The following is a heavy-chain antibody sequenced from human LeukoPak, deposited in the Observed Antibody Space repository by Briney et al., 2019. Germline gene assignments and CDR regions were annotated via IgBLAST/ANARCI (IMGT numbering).Heavy chain of an antibody. CDR3: ARDLRYCSGGSCYSDAFDI. CDR2: ISGGGAST. V-gene: IGHV3-23*01. Sequence: GGSLRLSCVASGFTFSSCAMSWVRQAPGKGLEWVSSISGGGASTHYADSVKGRFTIPRDNSKNTLYLQMNSLRAEDTAVYYCARDLRYCSGGSCYSDAFDIWGQGTMVTVSS. J-gene: IGHJ3*02. D-gene: IGHD2-15*01. CDR1: GFTFSSCA.